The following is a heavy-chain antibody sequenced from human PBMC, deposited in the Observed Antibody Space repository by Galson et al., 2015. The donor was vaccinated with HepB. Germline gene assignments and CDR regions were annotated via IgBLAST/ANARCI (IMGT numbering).Heavy chain of an antibody. V-gene: IGHV3-21*01. Sequence: SLRLSCAASGFTFSRYSMNWVRQAPGKGLEWVSSISSSSSYIYYADSVKGRFTISRDNAKNSLYLQMSSLRAEDTAVYYCAKDDAPFRGVIVNWGQGTLVTVSS. J-gene: IGHJ4*02. CDR2: ISSSSSYI. D-gene: IGHD3-10*01. CDR1: GFTFSRYS. CDR3: AKDDAPFRGVIVN.